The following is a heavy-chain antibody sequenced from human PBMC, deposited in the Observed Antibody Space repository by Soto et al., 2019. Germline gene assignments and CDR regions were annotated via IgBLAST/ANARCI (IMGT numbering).Heavy chain of an antibody. Sequence: LRXSVTASGCTVGGYAVSWVRLTAGEELAWVGFIRSKAYGGTTEYAASVKGRFTISTDDSKSIAYLQMNSLKTEDTAVYYCTRDIREYPYDRSGYYSCIDEWGQGTPVTVSS. CDR3: TRDIREYPYDRSGYYSCIDE. CDR2: IRSKAYGGTT. J-gene: IGHJ1*01. V-gene: IGHV3-49*04. CDR1: GCTVGGYA. D-gene: IGHD3-22*01.